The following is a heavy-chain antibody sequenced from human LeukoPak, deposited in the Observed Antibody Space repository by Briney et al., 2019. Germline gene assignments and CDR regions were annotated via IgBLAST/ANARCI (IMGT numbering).Heavy chain of an antibody. CDR3: AKGESHPKYYFDY. V-gene: IGHV3-23*01. D-gene: IGHD3-10*01. CDR1: GFTFSTYA. Sequence: QPGGSLRLSCAASGFTFSTYAMRWVRQPPGKGLEWVSSISGSDGSTYYADSVKGRFTISRDNSKNTLYLQMNSLRAEDTAVYYCAKGESHPKYYFDYWGQGTLVTVSS. CDR2: ISGSDGST. J-gene: IGHJ4*02.